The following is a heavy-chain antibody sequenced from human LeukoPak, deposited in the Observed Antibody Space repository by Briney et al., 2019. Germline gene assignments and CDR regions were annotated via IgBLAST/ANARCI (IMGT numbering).Heavy chain of an antibody. CDR3: AKDEGYCSSTSCLDFDY. V-gene: IGHV3-23*01. CDR1: GFTFSSYA. CDR2: ISGSGGST. Sequence: PGGSLRVSCAASGFTFSSYAMSWVRQAPGKGLEWVSAISGSGGSTYYADSVKGRFTISRDNSKNTLYLQMNSLRAEDTAVYYCAKDEGYCSSTSCLDFDYWGQGTLVTVSS. D-gene: IGHD2-2*01. J-gene: IGHJ4*02.